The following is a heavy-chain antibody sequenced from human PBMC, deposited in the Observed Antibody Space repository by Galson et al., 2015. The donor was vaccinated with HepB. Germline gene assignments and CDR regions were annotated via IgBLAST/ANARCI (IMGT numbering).Heavy chain of an antibody. CDR3: ARAVPSRDVGFGVLIHSSLYMDV. D-gene: IGHD3-3*01. CDR2: IFHSGTP. V-gene: IGHV4-34*12. Sequence: SETLSLTCAVYGDSFAYSYWTWVRQPPGKGLEWIGEIFHSGTPNYTPSLKRRVAMSLDTSKKQFSLRLSSVTAADTALYYCARAVPSRDVGFGVLIHSSLYMDVWGTGTMVIVSS. J-gene: IGHJ6*03. CDR1: GDSFAYSY.